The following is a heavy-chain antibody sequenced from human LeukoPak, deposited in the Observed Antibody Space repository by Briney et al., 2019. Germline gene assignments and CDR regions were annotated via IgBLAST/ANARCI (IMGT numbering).Heavy chain of an antibody. J-gene: IGHJ4*02. Sequence: GGSLRLSCAASGVTFTNYAMTWVRQAPGKGLEWVSGISISGGSTDYADSVKGRFTISRDNSKNTMYLQMNSRRAEDPALFYGAKAPAGNKVKYWGQETLVTV. D-gene: IGHD2/OR15-2a*01. CDR2: ISISGGST. CDR1: GVTFTNYA. CDR3: AKAPAGNKVKY. V-gene: IGHV3-23*01.